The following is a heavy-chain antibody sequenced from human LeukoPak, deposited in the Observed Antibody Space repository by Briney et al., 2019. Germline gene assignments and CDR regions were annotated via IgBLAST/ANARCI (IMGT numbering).Heavy chain of an antibody. V-gene: IGHV4-30-2*01. D-gene: IGHD2-15*01. Sequence: PSETLSLTCAVSGGSISSGGYSWSWIRQPPGKGLEWIGYIYHSGSTYYNPSLKSRVTISVDRSKNQFSLKLSSVTAADTAVYYCARLVAATRVCNYWGQGTLVTVSS. J-gene: IGHJ4*02. CDR1: GGSISSGGYS. CDR2: IYHSGST. CDR3: ARLVAATRVCNY.